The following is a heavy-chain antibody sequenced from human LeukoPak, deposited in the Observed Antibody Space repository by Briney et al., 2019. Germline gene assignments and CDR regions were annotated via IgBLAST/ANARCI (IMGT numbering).Heavy chain of an antibody. V-gene: IGHV4-34*01. J-gene: IGHJ6*02. Sequence: PSETLSLTCAVYGGSFSGYYWSWIRQPPGKGLEWIGEINHSGSTNYNPSLKSRVTISVDTSKNQFSLKLSSVTAADTAVYYCALEPGYCSGGSCYSGPPRGMDVWGQGTTVTVSS. D-gene: IGHD2-15*01. CDR1: GGSFSGYY. CDR3: ALEPGYCSGGSCYSGPPRGMDV. CDR2: INHSGST.